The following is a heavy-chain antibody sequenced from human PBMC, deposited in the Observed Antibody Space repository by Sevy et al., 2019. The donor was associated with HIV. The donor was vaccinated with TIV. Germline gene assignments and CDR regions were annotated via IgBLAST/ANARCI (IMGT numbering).Heavy chain of an antibody. CDR3: ARAPRGGRASGDYYYYGMDV. V-gene: IGHV3-53*01. Sequence: GGSLRLSCAASGFTVSSNYMSWVRQAPGKGLEWVSVIYSGGSTYYADSVKGRFTISSDNSKNKLYLQMNSLRAEDTAVYYCARAPRGGRASGDYYYYGMDVWGQGTTVTVSS. CDR1: GFTVSSNY. CDR2: IYSGGST. J-gene: IGHJ6*02. D-gene: IGHD3-10*01.